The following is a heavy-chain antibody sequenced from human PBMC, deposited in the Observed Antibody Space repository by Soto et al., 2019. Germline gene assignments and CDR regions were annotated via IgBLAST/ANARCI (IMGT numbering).Heavy chain of an antibody. J-gene: IGHJ4*02. V-gene: IGHV3-21*01. D-gene: IGHD3-10*01. CDR2: ISSSSSYI. Sequence: GSLRLSCAASGFTFSSYSMNWVRQAPGKGLEWVSSISSSSSYIYYADSVKGRFTISRDNSKNTLYLQMNSLRAEDTAVYYCARDLVTMVRGVIGYWGQGTLVTVSS. CDR1: GFTFSSYS. CDR3: ARDLVTMVRGVIGY.